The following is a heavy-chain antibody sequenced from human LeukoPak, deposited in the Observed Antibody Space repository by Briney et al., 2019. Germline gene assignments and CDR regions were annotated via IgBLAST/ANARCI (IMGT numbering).Heavy chain of an antibody. CDR3: ARDQGIVVAGVYLYYGMDV. Sequence: GRSLRLSCAASGFTFSSYGMHWVRQAPGKGLEWVAVISYDGSNKYYADSVKGRFTISRDNSKNTLYLQMNSLRTGDTAVYYCARDQGIVVAGVYLYYGMDVWGQGTTVTVSS. D-gene: IGHD6-19*01. V-gene: IGHV3-30*03. J-gene: IGHJ6*02. CDR1: GFTFSSYG. CDR2: ISYDGSNK.